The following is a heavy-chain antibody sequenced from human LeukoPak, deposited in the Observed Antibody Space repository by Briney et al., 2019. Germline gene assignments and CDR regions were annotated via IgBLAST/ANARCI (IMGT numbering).Heavy chain of an antibody. CDR1: GGSFSGYY. CDR3: VDSSGWYYFDY. CDR2: IYYSGST. Sequence: SETLSLTCAVYGGSFSGYYWSWIRQPPGKGLEWIGYIYYSGSTNYNPSLKSRVTISVDTSKNQFSLKLSSVTAADTAVYYCVDSSGWYYFDYWGQGTLVTVSS. J-gene: IGHJ4*02. V-gene: IGHV4-59*08. D-gene: IGHD6-19*01.